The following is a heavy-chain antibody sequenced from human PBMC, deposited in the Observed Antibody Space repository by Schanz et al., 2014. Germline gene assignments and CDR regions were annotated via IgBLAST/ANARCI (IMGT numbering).Heavy chain of an antibody. CDR1: GFTFSSYA. Sequence: VQVVQSGGGLVQPGGSLRLSCAASGFTFSSYAMGWVRQARGKGLEWVSVIGVDGTTTYYADSVKGRFTISRDNSKNTLYLQMNSLRAEDTAVYYCAKGRFGELSAFDIWGQGTMVTVSS. D-gene: IGHD3-10*01. CDR3: AKGRFGELSAFDI. J-gene: IGHJ3*02. CDR2: IGVDGTTT. V-gene: IGHV3-23*04.